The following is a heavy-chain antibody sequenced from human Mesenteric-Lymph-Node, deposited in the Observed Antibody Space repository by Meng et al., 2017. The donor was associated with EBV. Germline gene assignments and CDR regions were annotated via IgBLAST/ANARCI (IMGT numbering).Heavy chain of an antibody. V-gene: IGHV4-34*01. J-gene: IGHJ4*02. CDR3: ARVGYCSGGSCSFRYFDY. Sequence: QGPLPQWGAGLVKTSDALSLPAVVYGWSFSGYYWSWIRQPPGKGLEWIGEINHSGSTNYNPSLKSRVTISVDTSKNQFSLKLSSVTAADTAVHYCARVGYCSGGSCSFRYFDYWGQGILVTVSS. CDR2: INHSGST. D-gene: IGHD2-15*01. CDR1: GWSFSGYY.